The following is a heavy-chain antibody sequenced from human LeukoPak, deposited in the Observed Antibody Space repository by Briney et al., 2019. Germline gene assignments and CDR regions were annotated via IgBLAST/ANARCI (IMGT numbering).Heavy chain of an antibody. V-gene: IGHV3-74*01. D-gene: IGHD3-10*01. J-gene: IGHJ4*02. CDR3: ARAGTYKFEY. CDR2: INTDGSST. Sequence: GGSLRLSCAASGFTFSSYWVHWVRQSPGKGLEWLSRINTDGSSTSYADSVKGRFTISRDNAKNTLYLQMNSLRDEDTAVYYCARAGTYKFEYWGQGTLVTVSS. CDR1: GFTFSSYW.